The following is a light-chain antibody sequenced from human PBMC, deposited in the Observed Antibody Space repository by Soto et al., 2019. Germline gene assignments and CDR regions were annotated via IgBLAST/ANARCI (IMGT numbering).Light chain of an antibody. CDR1: SSNIGAGYA. CDR2: GNS. J-gene: IGLJ1*01. V-gene: IGLV1-40*01. Sequence: QSVLTQPPSVSGAPGQRVTISCTGSSSNIGAGYAVHWYQQLPGTAPKLLIYGNSNRPSGVPDRFSGSKSGTSASLAITGLQAEDEADYYCQSYDSSLRHVFGTGTKLTVL. CDR3: QSYDSSLRHV.